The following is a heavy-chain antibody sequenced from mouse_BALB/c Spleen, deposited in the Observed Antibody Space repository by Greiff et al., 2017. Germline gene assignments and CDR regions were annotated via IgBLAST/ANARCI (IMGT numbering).Heavy chain of an antibody. V-gene: IGHV2-2*02. J-gene: IGHJ3*01. D-gene: IGHD2-14*01. CDR3: ARYERFAY. CDR1: GFSLTSYG. CDR2: IWSGGST. Sequence: VQLQQSGPGLVQPSQSLSITCTVSGFSLTSYGVHWVRQSPGKGLEWLGVIWSGGSTDYNAAFISRLSISKDNSKSQVFFKMNSLQANDTAIYYCARYERFAYWGQGTLVTVSA.